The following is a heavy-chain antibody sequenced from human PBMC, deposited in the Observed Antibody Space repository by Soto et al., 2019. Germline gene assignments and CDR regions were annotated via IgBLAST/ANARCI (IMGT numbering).Heavy chain of an antibody. CDR2: VSVTAGTT. D-gene: IGHD3-16*01. CDR1: GFTFSNYA. Sequence: PGGSLRLSCAASGFTFSNYAMSWVRQAPGKGLEWVSLVSVTAGTTYYTDSVKGRFTISRDNSRSTVYLQMNSLRADDTAVYYCAKDRLAGGFDYWGQGTLVTVSS. V-gene: IGHV3-23*01. J-gene: IGHJ4*02. CDR3: AKDRLAGGFDY.